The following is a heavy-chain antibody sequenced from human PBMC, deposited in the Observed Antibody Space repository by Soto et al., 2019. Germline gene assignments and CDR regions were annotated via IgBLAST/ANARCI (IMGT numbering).Heavy chain of an antibody. D-gene: IGHD3-10*01. J-gene: IGHJ5*02. Sequence: QVQLVQSGGEVKKPGASVKVSCKASGYTFTNYGISWVRQAPGQGLEWMGWINVYNGNTKYAQKVQGRVTMTTDTSTRTDSVKLRRLRSDDTAVYYCARGVGAGSYDNQNNWVDPWGQGSLVTVSS. CDR3: ARGVGAGSYDNQNNWVDP. CDR2: INVYNGNT. CDR1: GYTFTNYG. V-gene: IGHV1-18*01.